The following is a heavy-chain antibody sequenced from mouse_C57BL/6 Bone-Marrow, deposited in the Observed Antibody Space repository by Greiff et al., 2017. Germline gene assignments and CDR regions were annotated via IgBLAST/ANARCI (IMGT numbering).Heavy chain of an antibody. CDR1: GFSLTSYA. J-gene: IGHJ3*01. D-gene: IGHD3-2*02. CDR3: ARIGDSSGQAWFAY. V-gene: IGHV2-9-1*01. Sequence: VKLMESGPGLVAPSQSLSITCTVSGFSLTSYAISWVRQPPGKGLEWLGVIWTGGGTNYNSALKSRLSISKDNSKSQVFLKMNSLQTDDTARYYCARIGDSSGQAWFAYWGQGTLVTVSA. CDR2: IWTGGGT.